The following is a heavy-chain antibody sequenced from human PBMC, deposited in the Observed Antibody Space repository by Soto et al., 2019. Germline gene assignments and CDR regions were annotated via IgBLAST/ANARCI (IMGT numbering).Heavy chain of an antibody. CDR2: IYHSGST. CDR1: GGSISSSNW. Sequence: PSETLSLTCAVSGGSISSSNWWSWVRQPPGKGLEWIGEIYHSGSTNYNPSLKSRVTISVDTSKNQFSLKLSSVTAADTAVYYCARDPRREYYDSSGYWFDPWGQGTLVTVYS. D-gene: IGHD3-22*01. CDR3: ARDPRREYYDSSGYWFDP. V-gene: IGHV4-4*02. J-gene: IGHJ5*02.